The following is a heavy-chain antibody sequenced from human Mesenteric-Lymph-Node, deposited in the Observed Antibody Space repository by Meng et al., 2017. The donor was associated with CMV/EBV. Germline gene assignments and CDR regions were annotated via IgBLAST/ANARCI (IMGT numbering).Heavy chain of an antibody. Sequence: GSLRLSCTVSGASMSTYYWNWIRQPPGRGLEWIGRIHYRGNANYDPSLKSRVTISVDTSKNQCSLKVSSVTTADKALYYCAASSYSTSAGAFDIWGQGTMVTVS. CDR3: AASSYSTSAGAFDI. D-gene: IGHD2-2*01. V-gene: IGHV4-59*08. CDR1: GASMSTYY. CDR2: IHYRGNA. J-gene: IGHJ3*02.